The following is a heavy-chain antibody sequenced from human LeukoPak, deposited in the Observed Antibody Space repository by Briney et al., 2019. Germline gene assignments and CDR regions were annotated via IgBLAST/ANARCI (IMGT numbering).Heavy chain of an antibody. CDR2: INHSGST. CDR3: ARWDGDEATFDY. V-gene: IGHV4-34*01. D-gene: IGHD4-17*01. CDR1: GGSFSGYY. J-gene: IGHJ4*02. Sequence: SETLSLTCAVYGGSFSGYYWSWIRQPPGKGLEWIGEINHSGSTNYNPSLKSRVTISVDTSKNQFSLKLSSVTAADTAVYYCARWDGDEATFDYWGQGTLVTVSS.